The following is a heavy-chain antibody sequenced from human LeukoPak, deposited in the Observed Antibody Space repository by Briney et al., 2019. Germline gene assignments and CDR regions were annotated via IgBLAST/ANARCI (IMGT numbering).Heavy chain of an antibody. V-gene: IGHV4-4*07. J-gene: IGHJ4*02. Sequence: SETLSLTCTVSGVSVSSYYWSWIRQPAGKGLEWIGRVYSSGSTNYNPSLKSRVTISVDTSKNQFSLRLSSVTAADTAVYYCATEALTPVGTRPRGYFDYWGQGTLVTVSS. CDR1: GVSVSSYY. CDR3: ATEALTPVGTRPRGYFDY. CDR2: VYSSGST. D-gene: IGHD4-23*01.